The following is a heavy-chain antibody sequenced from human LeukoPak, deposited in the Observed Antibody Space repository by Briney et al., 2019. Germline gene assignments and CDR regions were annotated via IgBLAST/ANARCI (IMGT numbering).Heavy chain of an antibody. CDR3: ARDSHSSSWYSEFDY. V-gene: IGHV3-21*01. CDR1: GFSFSSYS. D-gene: IGHD6-13*01. J-gene: IGHJ4*02. Sequence: GGSLRLSCAASGFSFSSYSMNWVRQAPGKGLEWVSSINIPSKYVYYAHTVKGRFTIYRDNAKNSLYLQMNSLRAEDTAVYYCARDSHSSSWYSEFDYWGQGTLVTVSS. CDR2: INIPSKYV.